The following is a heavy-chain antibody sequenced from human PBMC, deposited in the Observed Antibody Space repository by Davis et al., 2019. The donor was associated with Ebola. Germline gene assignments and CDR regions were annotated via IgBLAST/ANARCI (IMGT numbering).Heavy chain of an antibody. J-gene: IGHJ4*02. Sequence: SETLSLTCAVYGGSFSGYYWSWIRQPPGKGLEWIGEINHSGSTNYNPSLKSRVTISGDTSKNQFSLKLSSVTAADTAVYFCARGGEGTVFDYWGQGTLVTVSS. CDR1: GGSFSGYY. CDR2: INHSGST. V-gene: IGHV4-34*01. D-gene: IGHD3-16*01. CDR3: ARGGEGTVFDY.